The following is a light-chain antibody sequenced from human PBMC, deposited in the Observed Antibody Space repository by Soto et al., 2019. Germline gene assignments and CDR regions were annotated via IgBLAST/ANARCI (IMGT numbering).Light chain of an antibody. V-gene: IGKV3-20*01. CDR3: QQFSSYPRT. Sequence: EIVFTKYPGTLSLSPGEPATLSCRASQTVNRDYLAWFQQNPGQGPRLRIYDASSRATGIPDRFSGGGSGTDFTLTISRLGPEDFAVYYCQQFSSYPRTFGGGTKVEIK. CDR1: QTVNRDY. CDR2: DAS. J-gene: IGKJ4*01.